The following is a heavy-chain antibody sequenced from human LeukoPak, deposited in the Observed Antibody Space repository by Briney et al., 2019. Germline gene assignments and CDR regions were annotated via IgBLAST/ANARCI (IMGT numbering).Heavy chain of an antibody. Sequence: GGSLRLSCAASGFTFSSYSMNWVRQAPGKGLEWVSSISSSSSYIYYADSVKGRFTISRDNAKNSLYLQMNSLRAEDTAVYYCARSNIVAVVADRPYGMDIWGQGTTVTISS. J-gene: IGHJ6*02. CDR1: GFTFSSYS. CDR2: ISSSSSYI. CDR3: ARSNIVAVVADRPYGMDI. V-gene: IGHV3-21*01. D-gene: IGHD2-15*01.